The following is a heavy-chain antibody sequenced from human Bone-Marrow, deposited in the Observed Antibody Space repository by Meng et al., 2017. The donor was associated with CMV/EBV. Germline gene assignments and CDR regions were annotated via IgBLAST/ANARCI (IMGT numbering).Heavy chain of an antibody. V-gene: IGHV3-23*01. Sequence: GESLKISCAASGFTFSSYAMSWVRQAPGKGLELVSAISGSGGSTYYADSVKGRFTISRDNSKNTLYLQMNSLRAEDTAVYYCAKKYYDFWSGYYPDYWGQGTLVTVSS. J-gene: IGHJ4*02. CDR3: AKKYYDFWSGYYPDY. CDR2: ISGSGGST. CDR1: GFTFSSYA. D-gene: IGHD3-3*01.